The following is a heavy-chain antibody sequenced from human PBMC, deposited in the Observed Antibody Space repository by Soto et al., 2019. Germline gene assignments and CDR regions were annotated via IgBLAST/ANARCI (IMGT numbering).Heavy chain of an antibody. J-gene: IGHJ4*02. CDR2: IYYSGST. V-gene: IGHV4-30-4*01. CDR1: GGSISSGDYY. Sequence: QVQLQESGPGLVKPSQTLSLTCTVSGGSISSGDYYWSWIRQPPGKGLEWIGYIYYSGSTYYKPSLKSRVTISVDASKNQFPLKLSSVTAAGPAVYYCAIYGSGSSFAYWGQGTLVTVSS. D-gene: IGHD3-10*01. CDR3: AIYGSGSSFAY.